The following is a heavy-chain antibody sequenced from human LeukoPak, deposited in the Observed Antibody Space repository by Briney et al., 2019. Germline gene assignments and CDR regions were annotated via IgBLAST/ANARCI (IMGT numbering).Heavy chain of an antibody. CDR2: ISWNSGSI. J-gene: IGHJ3*02. CDR3: AKDRGRVLALYGDYGDAFDI. CDR1: GFTFDDYA. D-gene: IGHD4-17*01. V-gene: IGHV3-9*01. Sequence: SLRLSCAASGFTFDDYAMHWVRQAPGKGLEWVSGISWNSGSIGYADSVKGRFTISRDNAKNSLYLQMNSLRAEDTALYYCAKDRGRVLALYGDYGDAFDIWGQGTMVTVSS.